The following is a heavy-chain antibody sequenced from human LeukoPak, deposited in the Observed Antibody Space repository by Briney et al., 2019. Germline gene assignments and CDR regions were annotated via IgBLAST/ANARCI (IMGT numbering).Heavy chain of an antibody. D-gene: IGHD3-10*01. V-gene: IGHV4-61*02. CDR3: ARVRITMVRGVPAGDYYGMDV. J-gene: IGHJ6*02. CDR1: GGSISSGSYY. Sequence: SQTLSFTCTVSGGSISSGSYYWSWIRQPAGKGLEWIGRIYTSGSTNYNPSLKSRVTISVDTSKNQFSLKLSSVTAADTAVYYCARVRITMVRGVPAGDYYGMDVWGQGTTVTVSS. CDR2: IYTSGST.